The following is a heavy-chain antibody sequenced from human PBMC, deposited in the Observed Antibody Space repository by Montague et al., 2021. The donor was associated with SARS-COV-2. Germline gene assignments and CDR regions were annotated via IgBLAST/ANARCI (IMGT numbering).Heavy chain of an antibody. D-gene: IGHD3-10*01. J-gene: IGHJ4*02. Sequence: SETLSLTCTVSGGSISPYYWSWIRQPPGKGLEWIGYIYYTGSTNYNPSLKSRLTISVDTSKNQFSLKLSSVTPADTAVYYCARVVSGWRVVDPYFDYWGQGTLVTVPS. CDR3: ARVVSGWRVVDPYFDY. V-gene: IGHV4-59*01. CDR2: IYYTGST. CDR1: GGSISPYY.